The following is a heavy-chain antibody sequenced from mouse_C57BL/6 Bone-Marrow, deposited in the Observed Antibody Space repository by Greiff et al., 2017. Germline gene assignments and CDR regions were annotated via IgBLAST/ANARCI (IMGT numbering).Heavy chain of an antibody. V-gene: IGHV1-19*01. Sequence: EVQLQQSGPVLVKPGASVKMSCKASGYAFTDYYMNWVKQSHGKGLEWIGFINPYNGGTSYNRKFKGKATLTVDKSSSTAYMELNSLASADSAVYYCARGGLDYWGQGTTLTVSS. CDR1: GYAFTDYY. CDR3: ARGGLDY. J-gene: IGHJ2*01. CDR2: INPYNGGT. D-gene: IGHD3-3*01.